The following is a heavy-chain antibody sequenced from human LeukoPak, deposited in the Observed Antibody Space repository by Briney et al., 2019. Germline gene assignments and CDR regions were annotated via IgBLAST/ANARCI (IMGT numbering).Heavy chain of an antibody. J-gene: IGHJ4*02. CDR3: ARGRPIQLWLDSSGYYLTQPYLS. D-gene: IGHD3-22*01. CDR2: INPNSGGT. Sequence: ASVKVSCKASGYTFIGYDMYWVRQAPGQGLEWMGWINPNSGGTNYAQKFQGRVTMTRDTSISTAYMELSRLRSDDTAVYYCARGRPIQLWLDSSGYYLTQPYLSWGQGTLVTVSS. CDR1: GYTFIGYD. V-gene: IGHV1-2*02.